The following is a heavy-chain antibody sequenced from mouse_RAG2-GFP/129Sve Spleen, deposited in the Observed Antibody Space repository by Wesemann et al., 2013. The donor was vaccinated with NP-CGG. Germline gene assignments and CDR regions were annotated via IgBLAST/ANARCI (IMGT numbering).Heavy chain of an antibody. CDR1: GYTFTDYA. D-gene: IGHD3-3*01. CDR2: ISTYYGDA. V-gene: IGHV1S137*01. Sequence: QVQLQQSGAELVRPGVSVKISCKGSGYTFTDYAMHWVKQSHAKSLEWIGVISTYYGDASYNQKFKGKATMTVDKSSSTAYMELARLTSEDSAIYYCARGDRTGVFAYWGQGTLVTVSA. J-gene: IGHJ3*01. CDR3: ARGDRTGVFAY.